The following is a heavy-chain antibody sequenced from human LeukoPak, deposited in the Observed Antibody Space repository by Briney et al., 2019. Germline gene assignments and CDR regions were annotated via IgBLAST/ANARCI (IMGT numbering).Heavy chain of an antibody. V-gene: IGHV4-59*01. J-gene: IGHJ6*03. CDR1: GGSISTYF. Sequence: PSQTLSLTCSVSGGSISTYFWTWIRQAPGKGLEWIGYMYYTGSSNYNPSLESRVAISIDTSKNQFSLKLTSVTPADTAVYYCARGGYRSYYYVDVWGKGTTVLASS. CDR3: ARGGYRSYYYVDV. CDR2: MYYTGSS. D-gene: IGHD3-16*02.